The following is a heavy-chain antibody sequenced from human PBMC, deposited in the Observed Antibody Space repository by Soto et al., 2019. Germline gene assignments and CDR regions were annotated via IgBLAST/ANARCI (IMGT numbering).Heavy chain of an antibody. CDR1: GGSISSSSYF. D-gene: IGHD2-21*02. CDR3: ARHPSDFWFDP. CDR2: IYYGRST. V-gene: IGHV4-39*01. Sequence: QLQLQESGPGLVKPSETRSLTCSVSGGSISSSSYFWGWIRQPPGKGLEWIGSIYYGRSTYDNPSLKSRVTVAVDTSKNQFSLKLSSVTAADTAVYYCARHPSDFWFDPWGQGTLVTVSS. J-gene: IGHJ5*02.